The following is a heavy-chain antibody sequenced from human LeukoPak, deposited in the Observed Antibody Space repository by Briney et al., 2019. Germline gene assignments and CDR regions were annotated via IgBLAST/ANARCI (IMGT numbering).Heavy chain of an antibody. Sequence: PGGSLRLSCAASGFTFSSYAMHWVRQAPGKGLEYVSAISSNGGSTYYADSVKGRFTISRDNSKNTLYLQMSSLRAEDTAVYYCVKDAGYCSGGSCYSRFDYWGQGTLVTVSS. CDR2: ISSNGGST. J-gene: IGHJ4*02. V-gene: IGHV3-64D*06. CDR3: VKDAGYCSGGSCYSRFDY. D-gene: IGHD2-15*01. CDR1: GFTFSSYA.